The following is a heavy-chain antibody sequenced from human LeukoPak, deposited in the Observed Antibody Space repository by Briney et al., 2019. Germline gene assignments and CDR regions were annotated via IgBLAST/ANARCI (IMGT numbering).Heavy chain of an antibody. D-gene: IGHD2-2*01. CDR1: GGSISSDDYY. J-gene: IGHJ3*02. V-gene: IGHV4-30-4*01. CDR3: ARYIVVVPAASVEDAFDI. Sequence: SQTLSLTCTVSGGSISSDDYYWSWIRQPPGKGLEWIGYIYNSGSTYYNPSLKSRVTISVDTSKNQFSLKLNPVTAADTAVYYCARYIVVVPAASVEDAFDIWGQGTMVTVSS. CDR2: IYNSGST.